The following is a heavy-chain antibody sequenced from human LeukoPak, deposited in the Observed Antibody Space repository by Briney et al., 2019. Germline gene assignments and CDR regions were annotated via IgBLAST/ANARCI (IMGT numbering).Heavy chain of an antibody. CDR2: IYYSGST. CDR1: GGSISSSSYY. CDR3: ARQRYYGRAIFGVAKGSAYYYMDV. D-gene: IGHD3-3*01. Sequence: SETLSLTCTVSGGSISSSSYYWGWIRQPPGKGLEWIGSIYYSGSTYYNPSLKSRVTISVDTSKNQFSLKLSSVTAADTAVYYCARQRYYGRAIFGVAKGSAYYYMDVWGKGTTVTVSS. J-gene: IGHJ6*03. V-gene: IGHV4-39*01.